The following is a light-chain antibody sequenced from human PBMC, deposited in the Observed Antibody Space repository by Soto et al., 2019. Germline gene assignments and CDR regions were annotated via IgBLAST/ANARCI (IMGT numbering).Light chain of an antibody. CDR1: QSVSSSN. CDR3: QCSVDSPT. CDR2: DAS. Sequence: EIVLTQSPATLSLSPGERATLSCRASQSVSSSNLAWYQQKPGLAPRLLIYDASSRATGVPDRFSGSGSGTDLTLTISRLEPEDFAVYYCQCSVDSPTFGQGTKVEIK. J-gene: IGKJ1*01. V-gene: IGKV3D-20*01.